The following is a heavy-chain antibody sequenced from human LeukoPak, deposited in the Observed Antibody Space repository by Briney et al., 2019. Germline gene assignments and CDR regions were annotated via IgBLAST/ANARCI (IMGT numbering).Heavy chain of an antibody. V-gene: IGHV1-24*01. J-gene: IGHJ4*02. Sequence: ASVKVSCTVSGYTLTELSMHWVRQDPGKGLEGMGGFDSEDGETNYAQKFQGRVTMTEDTSTDTAYMELSSLRSEDTAVYYCARSFARDSDILTGYYIGDYWGQGTLVTVSS. CDR3: ARSFARDSDILTGYYIGDY. CDR1: GYTLTELS. D-gene: IGHD3-9*01. CDR2: FDSEDGET.